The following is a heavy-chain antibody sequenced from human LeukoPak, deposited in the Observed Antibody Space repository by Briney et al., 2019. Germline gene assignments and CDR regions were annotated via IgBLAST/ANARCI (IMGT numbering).Heavy chain of an antibody. CDR3: AKEGQWLGYFDY. D-gene: IGHD6-19*01. Sequence: PGRSLRLSCAASGFTFSNHGMHWVRQAPGKGLEWVAVISYDGSNKYYADSVKGRFTISRDNSKNTLYLQMNSLRAEDTAVYYCAKEGQWLGYFDYWGQGTLVTVSS. V-gene: IGHV3-30*18. J-gene: IGHJ4*02. CDR2: ISYDGSNK. CDR1: GFTFSNHG.